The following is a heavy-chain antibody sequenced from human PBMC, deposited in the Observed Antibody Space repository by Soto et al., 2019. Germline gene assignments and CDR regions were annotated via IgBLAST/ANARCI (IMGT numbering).Heavy chain of an antibody. CDR1: GFTFSSYA. J-gene: IGHJ4*02. D-gene: IGHD6-19*01. V-gene: IGHV3-30-3*01. CDR3: ARALVGSSGWYGARDY. CDR2: ISYDGSNK. Sequence: QVQLVESGGGGVQPGRSLRLSCAASGFTFSSYAMHWVRQAPGKGLEWVAVISYDGSNKYYADSVKGRFTIYRDNSKNTLYLQMNSLRDDDTAVYYCARALVGSSGWYGARDYWGKGTLVTVSS.